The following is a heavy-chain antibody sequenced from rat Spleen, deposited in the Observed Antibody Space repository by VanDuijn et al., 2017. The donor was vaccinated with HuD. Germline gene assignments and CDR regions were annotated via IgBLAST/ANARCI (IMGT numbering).Heavy chain of an antibody. CDR1: GITFSNYA. V-gene: IGHV5-29*01. Sequence: EVQLVESGGGLVQPGGTLKLSCAASGITFSNYAMAWVRQAPTKGLEWVATINFDGSSTYYRDSVRGRFSISRDNARSTLYLQMDSLWSEDTATYYCTRCFDLWGQGVMVTVSS. CDR3: TRCFDL. J-gene: IGHJ2*01. CDR2: INFDGSST.